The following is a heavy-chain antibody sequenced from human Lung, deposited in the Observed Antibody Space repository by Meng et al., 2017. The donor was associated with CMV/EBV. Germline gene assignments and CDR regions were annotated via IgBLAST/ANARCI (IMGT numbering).Heavy chain of an antibody. CDR1: GVTFSSYA. J-gene: IGHJ6*02. CDR3: ARGSEESGYYYYYGMDV. Sequence: SVXVSXKASGVTFSSYAISWVRQAPGQGLEWMGGIIPIFGTANYAQKFQGRVTITTDESTSTAYMELSSLRSEDTAVYYCARGSEESGYYYYYGMDVWGQGTXVTVSS. V-gene: IGHV1-69*05. D-gene: IGHD3-3*01. CDR2: IIPIFGTA.